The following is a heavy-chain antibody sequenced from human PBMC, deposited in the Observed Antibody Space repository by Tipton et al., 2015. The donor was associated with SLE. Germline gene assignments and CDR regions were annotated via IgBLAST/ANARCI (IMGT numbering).Heavy chain of an antibody. D-gene: IGHD1-26*01. J-gene: IGHJ3*02. V-gene: IGHV3-7*01. CDR1: GFTVNTYW. CDR3: ARATGWREAFDI. Sequence: GSLRLSCAASGFTVNTYWMSWVRQAPGKGLEWVANIKQDGTAKYYVDSVKGRFTISRENAKKSLYLQMNSLRAEDTAVYYCARATGWREAFDIWGQGTMVTVSS. CDR2: IKQDGTAK.